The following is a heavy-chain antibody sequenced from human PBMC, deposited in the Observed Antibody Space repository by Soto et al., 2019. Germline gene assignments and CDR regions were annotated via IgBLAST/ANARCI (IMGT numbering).Heavy chain of an antibody. D-gene: IGHD3-10*01. CDR2: ISYDGSNK. J-gene: IGHJ6*02. V-gene: IGHV3-30*18. CDR1: GLTYSSYG. Sequence: QVQLVESGGGVVQPGRSLRLSCAASGLTYSSYGMHWVRQAPSKGLEWVAVISYDGSNKYYADSVKGRFTISRDNSKNTLYLQMNSLRAEDTAVYYCAKDGGVYYYGMDVWGQGTTVTVSS. CDR3: AKDGGVYYYGMDV.